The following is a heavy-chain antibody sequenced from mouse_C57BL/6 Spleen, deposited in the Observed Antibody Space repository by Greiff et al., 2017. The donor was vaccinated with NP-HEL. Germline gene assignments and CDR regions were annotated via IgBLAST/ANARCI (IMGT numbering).Heavy chain of an antibody. CDR1: GFNIKDDY. Sequence: EVQLQQSGAELVRPGASVKLSCTASGFNIKDDYIHWVKQRPEHGLEWIGWIDPENGDTEYASKFQGKATITADTSSNTAYLQLSSLTSEDTAVYYCTTGSLDYWGQGTTLTVSS. CDR3: TTGSLDY. J-gene: IGHJ2*01. CDR2: IDPENGDT. V-gene: IGHV14-4*01.